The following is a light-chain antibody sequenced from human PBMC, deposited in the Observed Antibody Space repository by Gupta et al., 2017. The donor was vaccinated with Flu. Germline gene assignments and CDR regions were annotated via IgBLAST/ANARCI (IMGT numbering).Light chain of an antibody. CDR2: DAS. J-gene: IGKJ1*01. Sequence: EIVMTQSPGTLSVSPGDRVSLSCRATQNVRNYLAWFQQKPGQAPRLLIYDASTRATGVPARFSGSGSGTEFTLTISSLQSEDFAVYFCQVYHHWPLGTFGPGTKVEVK. CDR1: QNVRNY. CDR3: QVYHHWPLGT. V-gene: IGKV3-15*01.